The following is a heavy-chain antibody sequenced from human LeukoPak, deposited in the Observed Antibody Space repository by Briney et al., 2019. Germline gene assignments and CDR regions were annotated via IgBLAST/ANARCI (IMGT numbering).Heavy chain of an antibody. J-gene: IGHJ4*02. CDR1: GFTFSNYA. D-gene: IGHD6-6*01. V-gene: IGHV3-23*01. CDR3: EKDRHGWQLGDFDY. CDR2: ISANGGST. Sequence: PGGSLRLSCGASGFTFSNYAMSWVRQAPGKGLEWVSGISANGGSTYYADPEKGRFNISRDNAKTTLYLQMNSLRAEDTAVYYCEKDRHGWQLGDFDYWGQGTLVTVSS.